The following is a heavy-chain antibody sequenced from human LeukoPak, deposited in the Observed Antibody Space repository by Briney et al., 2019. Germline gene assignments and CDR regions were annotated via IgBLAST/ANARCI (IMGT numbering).Heavy chain of an antibody. CDR3: ARDQPHAASWFDP. CDR1: TINFSDYG. V-gene: IGHV3-23*01. D-gene: IGHD2-2*01. J-gene: IGHJ5*02. Sequence: PGGSLRLSCAASTINFSDYGMDWVRQAPGRGLEWVSTINPTGVRTYYADSVGGRFTISRDNSKNTVFLQINSLRVEDTAIYYCARDQPHAASWFDPWGQGTLVTVSS. CDR2: INPTGVRT.